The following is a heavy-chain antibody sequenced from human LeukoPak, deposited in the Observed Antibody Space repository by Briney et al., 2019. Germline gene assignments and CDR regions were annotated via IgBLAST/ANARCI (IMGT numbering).Heavy chain of an antibody. D-gene: IGHD3-16*01. V-gene: IGHV3-23*01. CDR2: LSGGGEYT. J-gene: IGHJ4*02. CDR1: GFTFSSYA. Sequence: GGSLRLSCAASGFTFSSYAMSWVRQAPGKGLEWVSALSGGGEYTYSADSVKGRFTISRDNSKNMLYPQMNSLRAEDTAVYYCATITYFDYIWGRFVSWGQGTLVTVSS. CDR3: ATITYFDYIWGRFVS.